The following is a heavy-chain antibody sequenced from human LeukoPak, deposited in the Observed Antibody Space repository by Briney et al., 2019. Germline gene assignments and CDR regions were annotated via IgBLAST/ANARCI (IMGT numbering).Heavy chain of an antibody. CDR2: IGTAGDT. Sequence: GGSLRLSCAASGFTISSYDMHWVRQATGKGLEWVSAIGTAGDTYYPGSVKGRFTISKDNAKNSLYLQMNSLRAEDTALYHCARNNGMDVWGQGTTVIVSS. V-gene: IGHV3-13*01. CDR3: ARNNGMDV. J-gene: IGHJ6*02. CDR1: GFTISSYD.